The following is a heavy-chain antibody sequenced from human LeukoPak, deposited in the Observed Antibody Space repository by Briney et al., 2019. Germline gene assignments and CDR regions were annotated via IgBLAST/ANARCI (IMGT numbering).Heavy chain of an antibody. Sequence: GGSLRLSCAASGFTVSSNYMSWVRQAPGKGLEWVSVIYSGSSTYYADSVKGRFTISRDNSKNTLYLQMNSLRAEDTAAYYCARERRNGKYYFDYWGQGTLVTVSS. CDR2: IYSGSST. CDR1: GFTVSSNY. CDR3: ARERRNGKYYFDY. D-gene: IGHD1-26*01. V-gene: IGHV3-53*01. J-gene: IGHJ4*02.